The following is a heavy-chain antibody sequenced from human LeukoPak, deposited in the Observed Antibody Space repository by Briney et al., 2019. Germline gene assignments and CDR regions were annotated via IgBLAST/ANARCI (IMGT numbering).Heavy chain of an antibody. J-gene: IGHJ5*02. CDR1: GGSISSSSYY. Sequence: PSETLSLTCTVSGGSISSSSYYWGWIRQPPGKGLEWIGSIHYSGSTNYKPSLKSRVTISVDTSKNQFSLKLSSVTAADTAVYYCARGGYYGSGNDFRFDPWGQGTLVTVSS. CDR2: IHYSGST. D-gene: IGHD3-10*01. V-gene: IGHV4-39*07. CDR3: ARGGYYGSGNDFRFDP.